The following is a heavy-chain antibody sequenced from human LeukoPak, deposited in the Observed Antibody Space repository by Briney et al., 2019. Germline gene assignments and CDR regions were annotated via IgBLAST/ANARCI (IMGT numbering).Heavy chain of an antibody. J-gene: IGHJ4*02. D-gene: IGHD1-26*01. Sequence: ASVKVSCKASGYTFTGYYMHWVRQAPGQGLEWMGWINPNSGGTNYAQKFQGRVTMTRDTSISTAYMELSRLRSDDTAVYYCARDAQIRSGGTGDYWGQGTLVTVSS. CDR1: GYTFTGYY. CDR2: INPNSGGT. V-gene: IGHV1-2*02. CDR3: ARDAQIRSGGTGDY.